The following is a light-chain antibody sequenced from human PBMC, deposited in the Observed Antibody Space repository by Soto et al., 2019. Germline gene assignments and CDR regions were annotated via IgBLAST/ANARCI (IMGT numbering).Light chain of an antibody. CDR3: PQDVHVPFT. CDR2: ASS. CDR1: QEISSW. J-gene: IGKJ3*01. V-gene: IGKV1-12*01. Sequence: DIQMTQSPSSVSASVVDIVTVTCRASQEISSWLAWYQQKPGKAPVLLIYASSTLQSAVPSRFSCSGSGTEFHLTIPSMQPEDSGSAYVPQDVHVPFTFGPGTKV.